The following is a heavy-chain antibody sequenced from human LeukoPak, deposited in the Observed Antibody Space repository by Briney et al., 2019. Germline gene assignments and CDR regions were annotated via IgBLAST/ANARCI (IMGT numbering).Heavy chain of an antibody. D-gene: IGHD3-22*01. CDR3: AKDDSSGYYYFDY. Sequence: GGSLRLSCAAPGFTFSSYAMSWVRQAPGKGLEWVSAISGSGGRTYYADSVKGRFTISRDNSKNTLYLQMNSLRAEDTAVYYCAKDDSSGYYYFDYWGQGTLVTVSS. J-gene: IGHJ4*02. CDR1: GFTFSSYA. V-gene: IGHV3-23*01. CDR2: ISGSGGRT.